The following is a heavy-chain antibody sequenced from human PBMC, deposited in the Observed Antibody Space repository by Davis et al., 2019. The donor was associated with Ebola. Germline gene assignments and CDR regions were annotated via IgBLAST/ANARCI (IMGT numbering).Heavy chain of an antibody. CDR1: GHSFVNYW. CDR2: IDPGDSYT. Sequence: GESLKISCQASGHSFVNYWMSWVRQMPGKGLEWMGRIDPGDSYTDYSPSFQGHVSISADRSTNTAYLQWRSLRASDTGTYYCAPTIFGVPQPWGQGTLVTVSS. CDR3: APTIFGVPQP. D-gene: IGHD3-3*01. V-gene: IGHV5-10-1*01. J-gene: IGHJ5*02.